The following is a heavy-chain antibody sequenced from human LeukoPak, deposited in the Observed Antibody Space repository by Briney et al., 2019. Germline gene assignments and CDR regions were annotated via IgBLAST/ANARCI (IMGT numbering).Heavy chain of an antibody. J-gene: IGHJ4*02. V-gene: IGHV4-4*07. CDR3: AKDRGRIAAAGTFDY. CDR1: GGSISSYY. CDR2: IYSSGST. D-gene: IGHD6-13*01. Sequence: SETLSLTCTVSGGSISSYYWSWVPQPAGEGLEWIGRIYSSGSTNYNPSLKSRVTISVDKSKNQFSLKLSSVTAADTAVYYCAKDRGRIAAAGTFDYWGQGTLVTVSS.